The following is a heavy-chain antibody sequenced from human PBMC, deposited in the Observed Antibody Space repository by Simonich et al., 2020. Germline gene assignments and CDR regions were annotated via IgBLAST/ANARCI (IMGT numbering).Heavy chain of an antibody. CDR1: GGSFSGYY. V-gene: IGHV4-34*01. CDR3: ARPLGIVWAFDI. CDR2: LNHSGST. D-gene: IGHD3-16*01. Sequence: QVQLQQWGAGLLKPSETLSLTCAVYGGSFSGYYWSWIRQPPGKGLEWIGELNHSGSTNYNPSLKSRVTISVDTSKNQFSLKLSSVTAADTAVYYCARPLGIVWAFDIWGQGTMVTVSS. J-gene: IGHJ3*02.